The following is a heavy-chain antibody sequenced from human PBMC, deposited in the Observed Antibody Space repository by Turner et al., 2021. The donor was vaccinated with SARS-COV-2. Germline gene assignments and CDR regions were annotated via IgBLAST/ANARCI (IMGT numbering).Heavy chain of an antibody. CDR3: ARGPYAVTGPFDY. V-gene: IGHV4-59*01. Sequence: QVQLQESGPGLVKPSETLSLTCTVSGGSISSYYWRWIRQPPGKGLEWIGYIFYSGSTNYNPSLKSRVTISVDTSKNQFSLKLSSVTAADTAVYYCARGPYAVTGPFDYWGQRTLVTVSS. CDR2: IFYSGST. J-gene: IGHJ4*02. D-gene: IGHD2-21*02. CDR1: GGSISSYY.